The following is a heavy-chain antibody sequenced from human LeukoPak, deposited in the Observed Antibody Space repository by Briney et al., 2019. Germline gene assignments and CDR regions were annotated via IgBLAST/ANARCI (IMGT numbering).Heavy chain of an antibody. V-gene: IGHV3-74*01. J-gene: IGHJ4*02. CDR3: AAPGNSASGPFDF. CDR1: GFTFSHSW. D-gene: IGHD3-10*01. CDR2: INSDGSRT. Sequence: GGSLRLSCAASGFTFSHSWMHWVRQAPGKGLVWVSHINSDGSRTTYADSVKGRFTISRDNAKNTLSLQTNSLRAEDTAVYYCAAPGNSASGPFDFWGQGTLVTVSP.